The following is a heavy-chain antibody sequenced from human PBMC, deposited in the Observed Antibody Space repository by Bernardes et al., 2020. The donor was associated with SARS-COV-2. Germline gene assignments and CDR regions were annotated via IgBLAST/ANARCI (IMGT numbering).Heavy chain of an antibody. CDR2: IDTGGGNT. Sequence: GGSLRLSCAASGFTFSRYAMSWVRQAPGKGLEWVSDIDTGGGNTHYADSVKGRFTISRDNSKNTLYLQMNSLRAEDTAVYYCAKGYHEFWTDYSDYWGQGALVTVSS. D-gene: IGHD3-3*01. CDR3: AKGYHEFWTDYSDY. V-gene: IGHV3-23*01. J-gene: IGHJ4*02. CDR1: GFTFSRYA.